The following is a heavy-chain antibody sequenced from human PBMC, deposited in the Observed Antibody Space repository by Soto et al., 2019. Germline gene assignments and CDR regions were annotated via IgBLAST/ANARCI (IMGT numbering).Heavy chain of an antibody. J-gene: IGHJ4*02. Sequence: QVQLVQSGAEVKKPGASVKVSCKASGYTFTSYAIHWVRQAPGQSLEWMGWINGGDGNTKYSQKFQGRVTITRDTSASTAYSELSSLRSEDTAVYYCATGPRREYWGQGSLVTVSS. CDR2: INGGDGNT. CDR3: ATGPRREY. CDR1: GYTFTSYA. V-gene: IGHV1-3*01.